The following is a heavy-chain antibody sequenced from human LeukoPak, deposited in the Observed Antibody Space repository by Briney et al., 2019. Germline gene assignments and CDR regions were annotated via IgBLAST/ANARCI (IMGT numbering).Heavy chain of an antibody. CDR2: ISAYNGNT. CDR1: GYTFTSYG. V-gene: IGHV1-18*01. D-gene: IGHD6-13*01. J-gene: IGHJ3*02. Sequence: ASVKVSCKASGYTFTSYGISWVRQAPGQGLEWMGWISAYNGNTNYAQKLQGRVTMTTDTSTSTAYMELRSLRSDDTAVYYCARVKLTGYSSSWPDAFDIWGQGTMVTVSS. CDR3: ARVKLTGYSSSWPDAFDI.